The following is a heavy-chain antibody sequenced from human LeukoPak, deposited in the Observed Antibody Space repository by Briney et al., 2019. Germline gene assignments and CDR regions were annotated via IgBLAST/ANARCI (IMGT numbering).Heavy chain of an antibody. CDR3: ARGPREGFDY. CDR1: GYTFTGYY. J-gene: IGHJ4*02. Sequence: SVKVSCKASGYTFTGYYIHWVRQAPGQGLEWMGWINPNSGDTNFAQRWQGRVTMTSDTSISAAYMEMSRLRSDDTAIYYCARGPREGFDYWGRGTLVTVSS. CDR2: INPNSGDT. V-gene: IGHV1-2*02.